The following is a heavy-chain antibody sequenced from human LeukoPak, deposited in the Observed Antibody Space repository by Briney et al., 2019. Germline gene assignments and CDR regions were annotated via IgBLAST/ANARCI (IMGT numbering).Heavy chain of an antibody. V-gene: IGHV4-4*07. Sequence: SETLSLTCTVSGGSISSYYWTWIRQPAGKGLEWIGPIYTTGSTNYNPSLNSRVTMSVDTSKNHFSLTLSSVPAADPAVHYCARQMAVAGKAGFASWAKGPLVPASS. D-gene: IGHD6-19*01. CDR3: ARQMAVAGKAGFAS. CDR2: IYTTGST. J-gene: IGHJ4*02. CDR1: GGSISSYY.